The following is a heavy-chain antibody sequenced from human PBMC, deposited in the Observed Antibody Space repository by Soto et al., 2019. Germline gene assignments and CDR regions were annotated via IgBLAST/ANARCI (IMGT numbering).Heavy chain of an antibody. Sequence: GGSLRLSCAASGFTFSSYGMHWVRQAPGKGLEWVAVISYDGSNKYYADSVKGRFTISRDNAKNSLYLQMNSLRAEDTALYYCARDADWSLDHWGQGTLVTVSS. J-gene: IGHJ4*02. V-gene: IGHV3-30*03. D-gene: IGHD3-9*01. CDR1: GFTFSSYG. CDR2: ISYDGSNK. CDR3: ARDADWSLDH.